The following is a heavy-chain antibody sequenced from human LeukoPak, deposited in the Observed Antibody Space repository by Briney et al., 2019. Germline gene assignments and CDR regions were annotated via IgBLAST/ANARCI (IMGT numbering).Heavy chain of an antibody. J-gene: IGHJ4*02. CDR2: IIPIFGTA. CDR3: ARVSYYSYASGDFDY. D-gene: IGHD5-18*01. V-gene: IGHV1-69*13. CDR1: GGTFSSYA. Sequence: SVKVSCKASGGTFSSYAISWVRQAPGQGLEWMGGIIPIFGTANYAQKFQGRVTITADESTSTDYMELSSLRSEDTAVYYCARVSYYSYASGDFDYWGQGTLVTVSS.